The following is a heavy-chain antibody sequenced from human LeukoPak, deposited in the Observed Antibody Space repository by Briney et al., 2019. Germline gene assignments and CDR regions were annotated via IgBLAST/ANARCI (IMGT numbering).Heavy chain of an antibody. CDR3: ARDLGYCSGGSCTEFIY. CDR1: GYTFTNYA. D-gene: IGHD2-15*01. CDR2: INAANGNT. J-gene: IGHJ4*02. V-gene: IGHV1-3*01. Sequence: ASVKVSYKASGYTFTNYAMHWVRQAPGQRFEWVGWINAANGNTKYSEKFQGRVTITRDTSANTAYMELSSLRSEDTAVYYCARDLGYCSGGSCTEFIYWGQGTLVTVSS.